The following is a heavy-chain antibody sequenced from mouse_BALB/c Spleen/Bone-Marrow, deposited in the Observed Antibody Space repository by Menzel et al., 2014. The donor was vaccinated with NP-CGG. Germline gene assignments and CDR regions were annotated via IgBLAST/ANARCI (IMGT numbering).Heavy chain of an antibody. CDR1: GYAFSAYW. J-gene: IGHJ3*01. Sequence: QVQLQQPGAELVRPGSSVKISCKASGYAFSAYWMNWVKQRPGQGLAWIGQIYPGDGDTNYNGKLKGKATLTADKPSSTAYMQLSSLTSEDSAVYYCARLEGNYGSTFAYWGQGTLITVSA. CDR3: ARLEGNYGSTFAY. D-gene: IGHD1-1*01. CDR2: IYPGDGDT. V-gene: IGHV1-80*01.